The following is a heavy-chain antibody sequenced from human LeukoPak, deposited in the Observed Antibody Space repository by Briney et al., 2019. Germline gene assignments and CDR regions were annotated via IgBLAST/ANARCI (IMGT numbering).Heavy chain of an antibody. J-gene: IGHJ6*02. CDR2: INPRGSVK. V-gene: IGHV3-7*03. CDR1: GFTFSTYW. D-gene: IGHD2-15*01. Sequence: PGGSLRLSCAASGFTFSTYWMNWARQAPGKGLEWVASINPRGSVKNYVNSVKGRLTISRDNAKNSLYLQMSNLRAEDTAVYFCAGGGGFDAWGQGATVTVSS. CDR3: AGGGGFDA.